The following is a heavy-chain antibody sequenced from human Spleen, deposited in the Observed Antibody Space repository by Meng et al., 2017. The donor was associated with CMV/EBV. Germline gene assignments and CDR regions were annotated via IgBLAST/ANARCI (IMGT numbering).Heavy chain of an antibody. CDR2: INAGNGNT. CDR3: ARATSLPYFDY. CDR1: GYTFTTYP. V-gene: IGHV1-3*01. Sequence: SCNASGYTFTTYPIHWVRQAPGQRLEWMGWINAGNGNTKYSQKFQGRVTITRDTSANTAYMELSSLRSEDTAVYYCARATSLPYFDYWGQGTLVTVSS. J-gene: IGHJ4*02.